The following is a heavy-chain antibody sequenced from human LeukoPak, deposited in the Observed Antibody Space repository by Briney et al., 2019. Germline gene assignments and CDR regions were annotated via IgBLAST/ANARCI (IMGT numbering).Heavy chain of an antibody. CDR3: ARRALSYSSGWRYGMDV. CDR1: GFTFSDYY. D-gene: IGHD6-19*01. V-gene: IGHV3-11*01. CDR2: ISSSGSTI. J-gene: IGHJ6*02. Sequence: PGGSLRLSCAASGFTFSDYYMSWIRQAPGKGLEWVSYISSSGSTIYYADSVKGRFTISRDNAKNSLYLQMNSLRAEDTAVYYCARRALSYSSGWRYGMDVWGQGTTVTASS.